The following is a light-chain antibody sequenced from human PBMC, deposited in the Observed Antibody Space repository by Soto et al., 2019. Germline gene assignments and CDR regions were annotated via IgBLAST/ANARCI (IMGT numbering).Light chain of an antibody. J-gene: IGKJ5*01. CDR2: GAS. CDR1: QAIRND. V-gene: IGKV1-6*01. Sequence: AIQMTQSPSSLSASVGDRVTITCRASQAIRNDLGWYQQKPGKAPNLLIFGASNLQAGVPVRFSASGSGTNFTLTISNLQPEDIATYYCQQYDNLLITFGQGTRLEIK. CDR3: QQYDNLLIT.